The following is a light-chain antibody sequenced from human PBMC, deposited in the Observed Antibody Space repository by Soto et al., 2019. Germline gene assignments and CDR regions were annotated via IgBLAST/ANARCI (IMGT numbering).Light chain of an antibody. V-gene: IGKV2-28*01. CDR1: QSLLHSNGYNY. CDR2: LGS. Sequence: DIVTTQSPLSLPVTPGEPASISCRSGQSLLHSNGYNYLDWYLQKPGQSPQLLIYLGSNRASGVPDRFSGSGSGTDFTLKISRVEAEDVGVYYCVQALQTPRWTFGQGTKLQIK. CDR3: VQALQTPRWT. J-gene: IGKJ2*02.